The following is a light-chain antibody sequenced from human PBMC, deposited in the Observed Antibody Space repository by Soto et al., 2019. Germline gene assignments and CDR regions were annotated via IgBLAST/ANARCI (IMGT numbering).Light chain of an antibody. J-gene: IGKJ1*01. V-gene: IGKV1-5*01. CDR2: DAS. CDR3: QQYNTYE. Sequence: DIQRTQSPSTLSASVGDRVTITCRASQSIASRLAWYQQKPGRAPDLLIYDASTLKSGVPTRFSGSGSVTEFTLTISDLQPDDFATYDCQQYNTYEFGEGTKVDIX. CDR1: QSIASR.